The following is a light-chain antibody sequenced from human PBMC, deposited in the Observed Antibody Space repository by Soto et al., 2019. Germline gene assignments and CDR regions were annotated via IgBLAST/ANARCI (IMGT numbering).Light chain of an antibody. J-gene: IGKJ1*01. CDR1: QSVSSY. CDR2: DAS. V-gene: IGKV3-11*01. Sequence: EIVLTQSPATLSLSPGERATLSCRASQSVSSYLAWYQQKPGQAPRLLIYDASNRATDIPARFSGSGSGTDFTLTISSLEPEDFAVYYCLQRSGWPGTFGQGTKVEIK. CDR3: LQRSGWPGT.